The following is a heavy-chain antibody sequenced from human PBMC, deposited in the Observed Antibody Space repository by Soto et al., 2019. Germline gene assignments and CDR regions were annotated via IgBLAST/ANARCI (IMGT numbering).Heavy chain of an antibody. CDR2: FSAGGRA. J-gene: IGHJ4*02. V-gene: IGHV3-23*01. CDR3: AKESRPKHYGDTPFDY. CDR1: GFSFNNYA. Sequence: EVQLLESGGALVRPGGSLRLSYAASGFSFNNYALSWVRQAPGKGLEWVSPFSAGGRAYYAASVPVRFTIARDSSQDTVHLQISDLSPEDTAAYSCAKESRPKHYGDTPFDYWGQGDPVTVSS. D-gene: IGHD4-17*01.